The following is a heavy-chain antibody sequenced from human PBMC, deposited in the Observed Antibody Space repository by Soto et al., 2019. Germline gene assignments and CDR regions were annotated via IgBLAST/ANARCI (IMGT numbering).Heavy chain of an antibody. CDR3: ARAYGSGYMDV. Sequence: PSETLSLTCTVSGGSSVSGGYYWILIRQLPGKGLEWIGYIYYSGSTYYNSSLKSRVTISVDTSKNQFSLKLSSVTAADTAVYYCARAYGSGYMDVWGQGTTVTVSS. D-gene: IGHD3-10*01. CDR1: GGSSVSGGYY. CDR2: IYYSGST. V-gene: IGHV4-31*03. J-gene: IGHJ6*02.